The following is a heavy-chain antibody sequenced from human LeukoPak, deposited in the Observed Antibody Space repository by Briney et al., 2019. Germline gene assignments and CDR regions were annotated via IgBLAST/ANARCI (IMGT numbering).Heavy chain of an antibody. V-gene: IGHV4-4*02. D-gene: IGHD3-3*01. CDR2: VHLDGRT. Sequence: PSGTLSLTCGVSGGSITTTNWWTWVRQPARRGLEWIGEVHLDGRTNYNPSLESRLTISVDLSENHISLRLTSVTAADTAVYYCAREGGFYRPLDYSGQGTLVTVSS. J-gene: IGHJ4*02. CDR3: AREGGFYRPLDY. CDR1: GGSITTTNW.